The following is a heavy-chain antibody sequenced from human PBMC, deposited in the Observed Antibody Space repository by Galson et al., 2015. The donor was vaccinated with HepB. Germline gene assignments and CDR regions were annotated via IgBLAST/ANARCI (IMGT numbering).Heavy chain of an antibody. CDR2: IYPADSDT. D-gene: IGHD1-26*01. J-gene: IGHJ4*02. CDR1: GYRFSTYW. Sequence: QSGAEVKKPGESLTISCKGSGYRFSTYWIGWVRQMPGKGLEWMGIIYPADSDTRYSPSFQGQVTISADKFISTAYLQWSSLKASDTAMYYCAGHGSLYSHSNRTFVYWCQGTLVTVSS. CDR3: AGHGSLYSHSNRTFVY. V-gene: IGHV5-51*01.